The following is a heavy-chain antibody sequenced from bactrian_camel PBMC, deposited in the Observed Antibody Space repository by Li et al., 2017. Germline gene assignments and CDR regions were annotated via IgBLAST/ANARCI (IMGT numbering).Heavy chain of an antibody. Sequence: VQLVESGGGSVQAGGSLRLSCTHSGYISSRHCMGWFRQAPGKAREGIAGIRRDGDEYYAGSVKGRFTISQDNAKNTMYLQMNGLKPDDTAMYYCAASSVWGSALSGDYCYRHPQRMYVYWGQGTQVTIS. J-gene: IGHJ4*01. V-gene: IGHV3S31*01. CDR1: GYISSRHC. CDR2: IRRDGDE. D-gene: IGHD2*01. CDR3: AASSVWGSALSGDYCYRHPQRMYVY.